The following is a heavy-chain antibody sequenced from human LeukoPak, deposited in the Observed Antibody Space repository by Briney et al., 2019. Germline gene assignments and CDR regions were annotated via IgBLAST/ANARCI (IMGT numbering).Heavy chain of an antibody. CDR3: ARGGMRFLEWSPGYTNWFDP. Sequence: ASVKVSCKASGYTFTSYGISWVRQAPGQGLEWMGWISAYNGNTNYAQKLQGRVTMTTDTSTSTAYMELRSLRSDDTAVYYCARGGMRFLEWSPGYTNWFDPWGQGTLVTVSS. D-gene: IGHD3-3*01. J-gene: IGHJ5*02. CDR2: ISAYNGNT. CDR1: GYTFTSYG. V-gene: IGHV1-18*01.